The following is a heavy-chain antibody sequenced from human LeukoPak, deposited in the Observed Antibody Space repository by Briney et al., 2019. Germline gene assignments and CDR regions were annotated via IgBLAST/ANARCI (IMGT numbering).Heavy chain of an antibody. CDR2: IYYSGST. D-gene: IGHD3-22*01. V-gene: IGHV4-59*01. J-gene: IGHJ4*02. Sequence: SETLSLTCTVSGGSISSYYWSWIRQPPGKGLEWIGYIYYSGSTNYNPSLKSRVTISVDTSKNQSSLKLSSVTAADTAVYYCARVPYYYDSSGYYLFDYWGQGTLVTVSS. CDR1: GGSISSYY. CDR3: ARVPYYYDSSGYYLFDY.